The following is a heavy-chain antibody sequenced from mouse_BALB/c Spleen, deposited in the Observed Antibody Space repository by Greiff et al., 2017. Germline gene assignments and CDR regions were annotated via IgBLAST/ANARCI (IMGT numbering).Heavy chain of an antibody. CDR1: GYTFTSYW. D-gene: IGHD2-2*01. Sequence: LQQPGSELVRPGASVKLSCKASGYTFTSYWMHWVKQRHGQGLEWIGNIYPGSGSTNYDEKFKSKGTLTVDTSSSTAYMHLSSLTSEDSAVYYCTRSGGYSAMDYWGQGTSVTVSS. J-gene: IGHJ4*01. CDR3: TRSGGYSAMDY. V-gene: IGHV1S22*01. CDR2: IYPGSGST.